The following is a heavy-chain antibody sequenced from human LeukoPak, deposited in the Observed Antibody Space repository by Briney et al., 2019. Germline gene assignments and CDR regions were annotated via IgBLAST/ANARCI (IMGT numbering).Heavy chain of an antibody. CDR1: GFTLSSYA. D-gene: IGHD4-23*01. CDR2: ISSSSSDI. V-gene: IGHV3-21*01. Sequence: GGSLRLSCTGPGFTLSSYAMNWVRRAPGQGLEWVSSISSSSSDIYYTDSVKGRFTISRDNAKNSLYLQMNSLRAEDTAVYYCVTDYGGSSGAFDIWGRGTMVTVSS. CDR3: VTDYGGSSGAFDI. J-gene: IGHJ3*02.